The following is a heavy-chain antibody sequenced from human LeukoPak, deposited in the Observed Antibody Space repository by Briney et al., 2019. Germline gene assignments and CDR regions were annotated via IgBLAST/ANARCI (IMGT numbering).Heavy chain of an antibody. V-gene: IGHV3-21*01. CDR2: ISSSSSYI. CDR1: GFTFSSYS. J-gene: IGHJ3*02. D-gene: IGHD4-23*01. CDR3: ARDQTPVAFDI. Sequence: GGSLRLSCAASGFTFSSYSMNWVRQAPWKGLEWVSSISSSSSYIYYADSVKGRFTISRDNAKNSLYLQMNSLRAEDTAVYYCARDQTPVAFDIWGQGTMVTVSS.